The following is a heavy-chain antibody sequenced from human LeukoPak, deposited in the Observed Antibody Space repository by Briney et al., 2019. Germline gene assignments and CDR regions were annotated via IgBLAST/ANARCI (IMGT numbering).Heavy chain of an antibody. CDR2: INPSDGST. CDR3: VRGWWGTDYGWTNWFDP. J-gene: IGHJ5*02. D-gene: IGHD4-17*01. V-gene: IGHV1-46*01. Sequence: ASVKVSCKSSGYTITSYYMNWVRQAPGQGLEWMGKINPSDGSTDFAQNFQGRVTMTRDTSTSTVYMELSSLRSEDTAVYYCVRGWWGTDYGWTNWFDPWGQGTLVTVSS. CDR1: GYTITSYY.